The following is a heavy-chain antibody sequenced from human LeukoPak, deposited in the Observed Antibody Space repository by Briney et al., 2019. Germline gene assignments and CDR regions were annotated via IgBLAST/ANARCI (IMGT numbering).Heavy chain of an antibody. J-gene: IGHJ6*02. V-gene: IGHV3-33*08. D-gene: IGHD2-2*01. CDR3: ARDLVPAASYYYYGMDV. CDR1: GFTFSSYG. Sequence: GGSLRLSCAASGFTFSSYGMHWVRQAPGKGLEWVAVIWYDGSNKYYADSVKGRFTTSRDNSKNTLYLQMNSLRAEDTAVYYCARDLVPAASYYYYGMDVWGQGTTVTVSS. CDR2: IWYDGSNK.